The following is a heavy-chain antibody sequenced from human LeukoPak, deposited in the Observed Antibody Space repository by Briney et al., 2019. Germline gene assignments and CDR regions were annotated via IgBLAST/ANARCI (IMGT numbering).Heavy chain of an antibody. CDR2: IKEDGSEK. V-gene: IGHV3-7*01. D-gene: IGHD1-1*01. J-gene: IGHJ3*01. CDR3: AKVVGYGHSD. CDR1: GFTFSRNW. Sequence: GGSLRLSCVDSGFTFSRNWMSWVRQAPGKELEWVANIKEDGSEKYYVDSVKGRFTISRDNAKYSVYLQMNSLTAEDTAVYYCAKVVGYGHSDWGQGTMVTVSS.